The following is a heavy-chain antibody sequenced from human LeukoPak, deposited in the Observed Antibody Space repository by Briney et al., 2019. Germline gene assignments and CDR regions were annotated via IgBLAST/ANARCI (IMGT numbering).Heavy chain of an antibody. CDR3: AKDQTGYDFWSAYYKYYFDY. CDR1: GYTFTGYY. J-gene: IGHJ4*02. CDR2: INPNSGGT. D-gene: IGHD3-3*01. V-gene: IGHV1-2*02. Sequence: ASVKVSCKASGYTFTGYYMHWVRQAPGQGLEWMGWINPNSGGTNYAQKFQGRVTMTRDTSISTAYMELSRLRSDDTAVYYCAKDQTGYDFWSAYYKYYFDYWGQGTLVTVSS.